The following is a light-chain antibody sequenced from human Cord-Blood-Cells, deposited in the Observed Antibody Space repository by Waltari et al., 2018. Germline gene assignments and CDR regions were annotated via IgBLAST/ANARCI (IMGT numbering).Light chain of an antibody. CDR3: CSYAGSNWV. J-gene: IGLJ3*02. CDR1: SSDVGGYNL. CDR2: EGS. Sequence: QSALTQPASVSGSPGQSITTSCTGTSSDVGGYNLVSWYQQHPGKAPKLMIYEGSKRPSGVSNRFSGSKSGNTASLTISGLQAEDEADYYCCSYAGSNWVFGGGTKLTVL. V-gene: IGLV2-23*01.